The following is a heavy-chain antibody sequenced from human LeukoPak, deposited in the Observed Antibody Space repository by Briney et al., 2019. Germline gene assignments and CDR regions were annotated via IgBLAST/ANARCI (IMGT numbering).Heavy chain of an antibody. Sequence: GGSLRLSCAASGFTFSSSGMHWVRQAPGKGLEWVAFIRYDGNNKYYADSVKGRFTISRDNSKNTVYLQMNSLRAEDTAIYYCAKHSHDGSAPYYEVQLDYWGQGTLVTVSS. V-gene: IGHV3-30*02. CDR2: IRYDGNNK. CDR1: GFTFSSSG. J-gene: IGHJ4*02. CDR3: AKHSHDGSAPYYEVQLDY. D-gene: IGHD3-22*01.